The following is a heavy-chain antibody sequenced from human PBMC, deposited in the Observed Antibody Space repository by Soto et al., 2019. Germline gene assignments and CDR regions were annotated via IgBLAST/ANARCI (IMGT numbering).Heavy chain of an antibody. CDR1: GYTFTSYA. D-gene: IGHD6-19*01. CDR2: INAGNGNT. Sequence: GASVKVSCKASGYTFTSYAMHWVRQAPGQRLEWMGWINAGNGNTKYSQKFQGRVTITRDTSASTAYMELSSLRSEDTAVYYCARAVAGRNYYYGMDVWGQGTTVTVSS. J-gene: IGHJ6*02. CDR3: ARAVAGRNYYYGMDV. V-gene: IGHV1-3*01.